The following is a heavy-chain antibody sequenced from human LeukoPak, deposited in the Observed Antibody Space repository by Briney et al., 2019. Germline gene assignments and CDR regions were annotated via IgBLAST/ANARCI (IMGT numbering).Heavy chain of an antibody. CDR1: GFTFSSYS. J-gene: IGHJ4*02. D-gene: IGHD3-3*01. Sequence: PGGSLRLSCAASGFTFSSYSMNWVRQAPGKGLEWVSYISSSSSTIYYADSVKGRFTISRDNAKNSLYLQMNSLRDEDTAVYYCAKAGDYDFWSGSSPSDYWGQGTLVTVSS. CDR2: ISSSSSTI. CDR3: AKAGDYDFWSGSSPSDY. V-gene: IGHV3-48*02.